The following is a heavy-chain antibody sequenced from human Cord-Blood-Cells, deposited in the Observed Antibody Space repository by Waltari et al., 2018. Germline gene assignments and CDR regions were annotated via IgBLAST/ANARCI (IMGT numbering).Heavy chain of an antibody. CDR3: ARTGRDGYNYNYYYYMDV. D-gene: IGHD5-12*01. J-gene: IGHJ6*03. Sequence: QVQLQESGPGLVKPSETLSLTCTVSGGSISSYYWSWIRQPPGKGLEWIGYIYYGGGTNYSASLKSRVTISVDTSKNQFSLKLSSVTAADTAVYYCARTGRDGYNYNYYYYMDVWGKGTTVTVSS. CDR2: IYYGGGT. V-gene: IGHV4-59*01. CDR1: GGSISSYY.